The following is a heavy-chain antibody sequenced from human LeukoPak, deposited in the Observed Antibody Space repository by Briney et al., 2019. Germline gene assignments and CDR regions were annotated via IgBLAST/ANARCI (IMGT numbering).Heavy chain of an antibody. CDR2: IYHSGST. V-gene: IGHV4-30-2*01. CDR1: GGSISSGGYY. J-gene: IGHJ4*02. D-gene: IGHD3-22*01. Sequence: SQTLSLTCTVSGGSISSGGYYWSWIRQPPGKGLEWIGYIYHSGSTYYNPSLKSRVTISVDRSKNQFSLKLSSVTAADTAVYYCARERDSSGYYGFDYWGQGTLVTVSS. CDR3: ARERDSSGYYGFDY.